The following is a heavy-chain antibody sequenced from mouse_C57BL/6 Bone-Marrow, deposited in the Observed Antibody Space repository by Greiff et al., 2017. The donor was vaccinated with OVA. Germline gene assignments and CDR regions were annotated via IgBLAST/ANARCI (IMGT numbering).Heavy chain of an antibody. D-gene: IGHD1-1*01. Sequence: VMLVESGPGLVQPSQSLSITCTVSGFSLTSYGVHWVRQSPGKGLEWLGVIWSGGSTDYNAAFISRLSISKDNSKSQVFFKMNSLQADDTAIYYCARKGITTVYAMDYWGQGTSVTVSS. CDR3: ARKGITTVYAMDY. CDR2: IWSGGST. V-gene: IGHV2-2*01. CDR1: GFSLTSYG. J-gene: IGHJ4*01.